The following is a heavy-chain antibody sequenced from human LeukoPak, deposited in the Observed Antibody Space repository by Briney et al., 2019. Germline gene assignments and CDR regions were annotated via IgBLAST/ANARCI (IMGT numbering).Heavy chain of an antibody. Sequence: ASVKVSCKASGYTFTGYYMHWVRQAPGQGLERMGWISVYNGNTNYAQKLQGRVTMTTDTSTSTAYMELRSLRSDDTAVYYCARDHKLLWSYFDYWGQGTLVTVSS. J-gene: IGHJ4*02. V-gene: IGHV1-18*04. D-gene: IGHD2-2*01. CDR2: ISVYNGNT. CDR1: GYTFTGYY. CDR3: ARDHKLLWSYFDY.